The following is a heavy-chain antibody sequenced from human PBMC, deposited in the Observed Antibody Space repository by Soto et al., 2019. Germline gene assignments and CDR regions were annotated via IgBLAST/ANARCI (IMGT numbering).Heavy chain of an antibody. V-gene: IGHV1-3*01. D-gene: IGHD3-3*01. CDR2: INAGNGNT. J-gene: IGHJ6*02. CDR1: GYRVTSYT. Sequence: CRTAGYRVTSYTMHCVGQAPKQRLEWMGWINAGNGNTKYSQKFQGRVTITRDTSASTAYMELSSLRSEDTAVYYCARVRITIFGVVPTLSYGMDVWGQGTTVPVS. CDR3: ARVRITIFGVVPTLSYGMDV.